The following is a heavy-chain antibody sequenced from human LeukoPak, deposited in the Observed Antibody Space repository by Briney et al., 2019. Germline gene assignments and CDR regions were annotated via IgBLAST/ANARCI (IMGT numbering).Heavy chain of an antibody. J-gene: IGHJ4*02. CDR1: GGSISSGGHS. D-gene: IGHD6-6*01. CDR3: ARRKAVRPRDYYFDY. V-gene: IGHV4-30-2*01. CDR2: IYHSGSGST. Sequence: SETLSLTCTVSGGSISSGGHSWRWIRQPPGKGLEWIGYIYHSGSGSTYYNPSLKSRVTISIDKSKNQFSLKLNSVTAADTAVYFCARRKAVRPRDYYFDYWGQGTLVTVSS.